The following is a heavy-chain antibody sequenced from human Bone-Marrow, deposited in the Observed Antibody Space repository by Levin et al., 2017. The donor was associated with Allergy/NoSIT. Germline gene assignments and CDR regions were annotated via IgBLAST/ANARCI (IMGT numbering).Heavy chain of an antibody. CDR1: GFTFSNPW. V-gene: IGHV3-15*01. J-gene: IGHJ4*02. CDR3: STSLDWDFGHRVY. D-gene: IGHD3/OR15-3a*01. CDR2: IKSELDGGTT. Sequence: GGSLRLSCAASGFTFSNPWMVWVRQAPGKGLEWVARIKSELDGGTTDYAAPVKGRFTISRDDSESTLYLQMNSLRTEDTAVYYCSTSLDWDFGHRVYWGQGALVTVSS.